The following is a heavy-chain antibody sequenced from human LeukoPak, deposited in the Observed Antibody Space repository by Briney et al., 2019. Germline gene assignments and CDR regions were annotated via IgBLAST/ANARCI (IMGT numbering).Heavy chain of an antibody. V-gene: IGHV3-74*01. CDR3: ARAGQGFDS. CDR1: GFTFNDYW. Sequence: GGSLRLSCAASGFTFNDYWMHWVRQGPGKGRVWVSRINSDGTTTTYADSVKGRFTISRDNAKNTLYLQMNSLRAEDTAVYYCARAGQGFDSWGQGTLVTVSA. CDR2: INSDGTTT. J-gene: IGHJ5*01.